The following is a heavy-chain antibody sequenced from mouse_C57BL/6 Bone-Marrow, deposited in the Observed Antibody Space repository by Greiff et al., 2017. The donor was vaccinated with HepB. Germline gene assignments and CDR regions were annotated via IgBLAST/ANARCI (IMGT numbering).Heavy chain of an antibody. D-gene: IGHD1-1*01. V-gene: IGHV5-17*01. CDR3: ARKETITTVVHYWYFDV. J-gene: IGHJ1*03. CDR1: GFTFSDYG. Sequence: QLVESGGGLVKPGGSLKLSCAASGFTFSDYGMHWVRQAPEKGLEWVAYISSGSSTIYYADTVKGRFTISRDNAKNTLFLQMTSLRSEDTAMYYCARKETITTVVHYWYFDVWGTGTTVTVSS. CDR2: ISSGSSTI.